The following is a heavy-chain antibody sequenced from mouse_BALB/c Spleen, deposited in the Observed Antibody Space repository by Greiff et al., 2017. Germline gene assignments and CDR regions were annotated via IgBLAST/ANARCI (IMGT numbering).Heavy chain of an antibody. Sequence: EVMLVESGGGLVKPGGSLKLSCAASGFTFSSYAMSWVRQTPEKRLEWVASISSGGSTYYPDSVKGRFTISRDNARNILYLQMSSLRSEDTAMYYCARGGIYYGNSYWYFDVWGAGTTVTVSS. CDR3: ARGGIYYGNSYWYFDV. D-gene: IGHD2-1*01. CDR1: GFTFSSYA. CDR2: ISSGGST. J-gene: IGHJ1*01. V-gene: IGHV5-6-5*01.